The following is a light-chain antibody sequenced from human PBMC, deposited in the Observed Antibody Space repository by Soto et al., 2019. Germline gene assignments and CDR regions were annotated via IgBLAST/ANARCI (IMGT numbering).Light chain of an antibody. V-gene: IGLV8-61*01. CDR2: GTN. CDR1: SGSVSASYY. CDR3: VLYLVNDMV. J-gene: IGLJ3*02. Sequence: QTVVTQAPSFSVSPGRTVTLTCAWSSGSVSASYYPSWYQLTPGQAPRTLIYGTNTRSSGVPDRFSGSSLGNKAALTITGAQADDESYYYCVLYLVNDMVFGGGTQLTVL.